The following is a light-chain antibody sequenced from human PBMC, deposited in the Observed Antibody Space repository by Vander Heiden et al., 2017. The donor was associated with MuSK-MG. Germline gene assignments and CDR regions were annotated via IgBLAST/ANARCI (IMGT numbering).Light chain of an antibody. CDR2: GAS. Sequence: DIVLTQPPGTLSLSPGERATLSCRASQTVSSRYLHRYRQNPGQAPRLLIYGASSRANGIPDRFSCSGSGTDFTLTSSRPEREDFAVYYWQHDSNYRTFGQGTKVEIK. V-gene: IGKV3-20*01. CDR3: QHDSNYRT. CDR1: QTVSSRY. J-gene: IGKJ1*01.